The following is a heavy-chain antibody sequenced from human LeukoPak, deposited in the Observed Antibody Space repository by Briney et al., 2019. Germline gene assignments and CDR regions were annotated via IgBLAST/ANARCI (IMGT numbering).Heavy chain of an antibody. Sequence: NPSETLSLTCTVSGGSISSYYWSWIRQPAGKGLEWIGRIYTSGSTNYNPSLKSRVTMSVDTSKNQFSLKLSSVTAADTAVYYCARDSPYCGGDCYSEYWGQGTLVTVSS. CDR1: GGSISSYY. D-gene: IGHD2-21*02. V-gene: IGHV4-4*07. J-gene: IGHJ4*02. CDR2: IYTSGST. CDR3: ARDSPYCGGDCYSEY.